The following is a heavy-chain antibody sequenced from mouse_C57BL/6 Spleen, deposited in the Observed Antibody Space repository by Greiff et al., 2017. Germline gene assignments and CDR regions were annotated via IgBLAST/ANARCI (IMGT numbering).Heavy chain of an antibody. CDR1: GYAFSSSW. CDR3: ARDYGSSSFAY. D-gene: IGHD1-1*01. CDR2: IYPGDGDT. V-gene: IGHV1-82*01. Sequence: QVQLQQSGPELVKPGASVKISCKASGYAFSSSWMNWVKQRPGKGLEWIGRIYPGDGDTNYNGKFKGKATLTADKSSSTAYMQLSSLTSEDSAVXVCARDYGSSSFAYWGQGTLVTVSA. J-gene: IGHJ3*01.